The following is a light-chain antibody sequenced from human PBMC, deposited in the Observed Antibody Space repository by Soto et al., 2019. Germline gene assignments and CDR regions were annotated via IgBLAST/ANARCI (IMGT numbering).Light chain of an antibody. CDR2: KAS. CDR1: QTISSW. J-gene: IGKJ1*01. V-gene: IGKV1-5*03. CDR3: QHYNSYSEA. Sequence: DIQMTPSPSTLSGSVGDRVTITCRASQTISSWLAWYQQKPGKAPKLLIYKASTLKSGVPSRFSGSGSGTEFTLTISRLQPDDFATYYCQHYNSYSEAFGQGTKVDIK.